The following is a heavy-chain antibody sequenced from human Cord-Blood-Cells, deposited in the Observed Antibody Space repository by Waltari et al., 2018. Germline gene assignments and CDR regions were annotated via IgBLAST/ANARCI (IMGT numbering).Heavy chain of an antibody. Sequence: QVQLVQSGAEVKKPGASVKVSCKASGYTFTGYYMHWVRQAPGQGLEWMGWINPNSGGTNYAQKFQGRVTMTRETAISTAYMELSRLRSDDTAVYYCARGGENYYYYYYMDVWGKGTTVTVSS. V-gene: IGHV1-2*02. CDR2: INPNSGGT. D-gene: IGHD3-16*01. CDR1: GYTFTGYY. CDR3: ARGGENYYYYYYMDV. J-gene: IGHJ6*03.